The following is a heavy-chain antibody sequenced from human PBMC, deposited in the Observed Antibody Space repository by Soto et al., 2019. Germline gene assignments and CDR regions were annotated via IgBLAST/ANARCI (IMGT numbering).Heavy chain of an antibody. CDR2: IYYSGST. CDR1: GGSISSYY. Sequence: SETLSLTCTVSGGSISSYYWSWIRQPPGKGLEWIGYIYYSGSTNYNPSLKSRVTISVDTSKNQFSLKLSSVTAADTAVYYCASLTYFPYYFDYWGQGTLVTVSS. CDR3: ASLTYFPYYFDY. D-gene: IGHD3-9*01. V-gene: IGHV4-59*08. J-gene: IGHJ4*02.